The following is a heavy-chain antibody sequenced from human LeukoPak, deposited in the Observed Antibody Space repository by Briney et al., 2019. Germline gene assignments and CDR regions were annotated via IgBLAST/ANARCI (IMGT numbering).Heavy chain of an antibody. CDR2: IWYDGSNK. V-gene: IGHV3-33*01. CDR1: GFTFSSYG. Sequence: GGSLGLSCAASGFTFSSYGMHWVRQAPGKGLEWVAVIWYDGSNKYYADSVKGRFTISRDNSKNTLYLQMNSLRAEDTAVYYCARDKPFYGMDVWGQGTTVTVSS. J-gene: IGHJ6*02. CDR3: ARDKPFYGMDV.